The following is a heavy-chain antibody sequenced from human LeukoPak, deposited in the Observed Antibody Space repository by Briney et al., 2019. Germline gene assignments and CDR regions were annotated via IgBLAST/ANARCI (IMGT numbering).Heavy chain of an antibody. CDR3: AMGPYSSRYDY. CDR2: IYYSGST. D-gene: IGHD6-13*01. CDR1: GGPISSSY. V-gene: IGHV4-59*01. Sequence: SETLSLTCTVSGGPISSSYRSWIRQPPGKGLEWIGYIYYSGSTNYNPSLKSRVTMSVDPSKNQFSLNLRSVTAADTAVYYCAMGPYSSRYDYWGQGTVVTVSS. J-gene: IGHJ4*02.